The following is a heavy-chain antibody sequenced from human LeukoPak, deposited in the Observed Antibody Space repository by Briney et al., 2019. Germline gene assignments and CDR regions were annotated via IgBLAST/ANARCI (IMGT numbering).Heavy chain of an antibody. CDR2: ISWNGGSI. CDR3: AKDSRIVVGPIDY. CDR1: GFTFDDYA. V-gene: IGHV3-9*01. Sequence: GGSLRLSCAAPGFTFDDYAMHWVRQAPGKGLEWVSGISWNGGSIGYADSVKGRFTISRDNAKNSLYLQMNSLRAEDTALYYCAKDSRIVVGPIDYWGQGTLVTVSS. J-gene: IGHJ4*02. D-gene: IGHD3-22*01.